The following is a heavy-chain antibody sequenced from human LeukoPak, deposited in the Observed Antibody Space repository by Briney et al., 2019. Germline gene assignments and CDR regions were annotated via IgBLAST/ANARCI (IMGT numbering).Heavy chain of an antibody. Sequence: PGGSLRLSCAASGFTFGDYAMHWVRQAPGKGLEWVSLISGDGGSTYYADSVKGRFTISRDNSKNSLFLQMNSLRTEDTAFYYCAKDIMVRGIIGDAFDIWGQGTLVTVSS. J-gene: IGHJ3*02. V-gene: IGHV3-43*02. D-gene: IGHD3-10*01. CDR2: ISGDGGST. CDR3: AKDIMVRGIIGDAFDI. CDR1: GFTFGDYA.